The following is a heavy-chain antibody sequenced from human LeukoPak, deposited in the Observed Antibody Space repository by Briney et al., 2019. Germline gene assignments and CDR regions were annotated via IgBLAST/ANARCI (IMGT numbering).Heavy chain of an antibody. CDR3: ARIGAIQQLANHFDY. V-gene: IGHV1-69*13. D-gene: IGHD6-13*01. Sequence: SLKVSCKASGGTFISYAISWVRQTPGQGLEWMGGIIPLFGTANYAQKFQGRVTITADESTSTAYMELSSLRSEDTAVYYCARIGAIQQLANHFDYWGQGTLVSVSS. CDR2: IIPLFGTA. J-gene: IGHJ4*02. CDR1: GGTFISYA.